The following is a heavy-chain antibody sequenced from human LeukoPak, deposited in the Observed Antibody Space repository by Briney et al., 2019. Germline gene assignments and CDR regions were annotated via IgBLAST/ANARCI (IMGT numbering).Heavy chain of an antibody. V-gene: IGHV5-51*01. CDR1: GYSFTSYW. CDR3: ARSCSSTSCYLTDAFDI. CDR2: IYPGDSDI. Sequence: GESLKISCKGSGYSFTSYWIGWVRQMPGKGLEWMGIIYPGDSDIRYSPSFQGQVIISADKSISPAYLQWSSLKASDTAIYYCARSCSSTSCYLTDAFDIWGQATMVTVSS. D-gene: IGHD2-2*01. J-gene: IGHJ3*02.